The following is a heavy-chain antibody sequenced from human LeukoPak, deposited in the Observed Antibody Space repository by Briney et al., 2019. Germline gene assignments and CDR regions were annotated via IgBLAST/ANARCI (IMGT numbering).Heavy chain of an antibody. D-gene: IGHD6-13*01. V-gene: IGHV3-74*01. J-gene: IGHJ4*02. CDR3: ARIPAIAGIDY. Sequence: GGSLRLSCAASGFTFSRYWMHWVRQAPGKGLLWVSRINSDGSSTYYADSVKGRFTISRDNAKNSLYLQMNSLRAEDMAVYYCARIPAIAGIDYWGQGTLVTVSS. CDR2: INSDGSST. CDR1: GFTFSRYW.